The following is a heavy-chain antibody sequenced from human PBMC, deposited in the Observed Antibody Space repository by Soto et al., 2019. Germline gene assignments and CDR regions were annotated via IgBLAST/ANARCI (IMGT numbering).Heavy chain of an antibody. CDR1: GGSFSGYY. D-gene: IGHD5-18*01. CDR2: INHSGST. V-gene: IGHV4-34*01. CDR3: ARDPSPDSVDTAMVKPPNWFDP. J-gene: IGHJ5*02. Sequence: SETLSLTCAVYGGSFSGYYWSWIRQPPGKGLEWIGEINHSGSTNYNPSLKSRVTISVDTSKNQFSLKLSSVTAADTAVYYCARDPSPDSVDTAMVKPPNWFDPWGQGTLVTVSS.